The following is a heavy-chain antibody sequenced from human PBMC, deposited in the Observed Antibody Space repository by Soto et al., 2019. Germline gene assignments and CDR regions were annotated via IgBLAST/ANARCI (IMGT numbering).Heavy chain of an antibody. D-gene: IGHD3-10*01. V-gene: IGHV3-74*01. CDR3: ARERGGGFGDV. J-gene: IGHJ6*02. CDR2: ITSDGSST. CDR1: GFTFSTYY. Sequence: EVQLVESGGGLVQPGGSLRLSCAASGFTFSTYYMNWVRQAPGKGLVWVARITSDGSSTTYADSVKGRFTISRDNAKSTLYLHMNSLRAEDTAVYSCARERGGGFGDVWGRGTTVTVSS.